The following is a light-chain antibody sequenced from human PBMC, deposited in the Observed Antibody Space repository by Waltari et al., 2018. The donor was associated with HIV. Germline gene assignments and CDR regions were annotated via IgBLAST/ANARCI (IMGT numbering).Light chain of an antibody. V-gene: IGLV3-21*02. CDR2: DDS. Sequence: SYVLTQPPSVSVAPGQTARITCGGKNMGSKHVHWSQQKPGQAPVLVVYDDSDRPSGIPERFSGSNAGNTATLTISRVEAGDEADYYCQVWDSSSDHTRVFGGGTKLTVL. CDR1: NMGSKH. CDR3: QVWDSSSDHTRV. J-gene: IGLJ2*01.